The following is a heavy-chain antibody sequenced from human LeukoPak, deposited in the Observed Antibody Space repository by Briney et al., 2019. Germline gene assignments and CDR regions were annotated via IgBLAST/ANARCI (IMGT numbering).Heavy chain of an antibody. D-gene: IGHD2-15*01. CDR1: GGSFSGYY. Sequence: SETLSLTCAVYGGSFSGYYWSWIRQPPGKGLEWIGEINHSGSTNYNPSLKSRVTISVDTSKNQFSLKLSSVTAADTAVYYCARPDPPVAGTERAFDIWGQGTMVTVSS. CDR3: ARPDPPVAGTERAFDI. V-gene: IGHV4-34*01. CDR2: INHSGST. J-gene: IGHJ3*02.